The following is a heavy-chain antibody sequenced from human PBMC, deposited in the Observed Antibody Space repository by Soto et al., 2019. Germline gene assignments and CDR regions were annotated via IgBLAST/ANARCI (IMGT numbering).Heavy chain of an antibody. CDR2: IWYDGSRE. D-gene: IGHD3-3*01. Sequence: QVQLVQSGAEVKKPGASVKVSCKASGYTFSSYGMHWVRQAPGKGLEWVAVIWYDGSREFYTDSVKGRFTISRDNSKNTLFLQMDSLRADDTAVYYCARDQLDRLKPRETRYFDCWGQGTLVTVSS. CDR3: ARDQLDRLKPRETRYFDC. V-gene: IGHV3-33*01. J-gene: IGHJ4*02. CDR1: GYTFSSYG.